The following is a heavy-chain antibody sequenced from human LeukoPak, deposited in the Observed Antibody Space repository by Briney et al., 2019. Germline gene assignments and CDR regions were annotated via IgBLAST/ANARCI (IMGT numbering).Heavy chain of an antibody. CDR1: GGTLSSYA. Sequence: ASVKVSCKACGGTLSSYAISWVRQAPGLGLELLGGIIPIFGTANYAQKFQGRVTITADESTSTAYMELSSLRSEDTAVYYCARDGSGGIPYDYWGQGTLVTVSS. V-gene: IGHV1-69*01. D-gene: IGHD2-15*01. CDR2: IIPIFGTA. J-gene: IGHJ4*02. CDR3: ARDGSGGIPYDY.